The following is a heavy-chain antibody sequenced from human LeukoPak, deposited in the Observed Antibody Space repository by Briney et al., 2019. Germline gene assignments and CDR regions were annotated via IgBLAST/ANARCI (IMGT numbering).Heavy chain of an antibody. Sequence: PGRSLRLSFAASGFTFDDYAMHWVRQAPGKGLEWVSGISWNSGSIGYADSVKGRFTISRDNTKNSLYLQMNSLRAEDTALYYCAKGVRITMVRGAFDIWGQGTMVTVSS. J-gene: IGHJ3*02. V-gene: IGHV3-9*01. D-gene: IGHD3-10*01. CDR3: AKGVRITMVRGAFDI. CDR1: GFTFDDYA. CDR2: ISWNSGSI.